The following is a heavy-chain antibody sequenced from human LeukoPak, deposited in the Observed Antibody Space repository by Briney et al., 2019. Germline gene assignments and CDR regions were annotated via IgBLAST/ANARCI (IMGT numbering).Heavy chain of an antibody. J-gene: IGHJ5*02. V-gene: IGHV3-23*01. D-gene: IGHD6-13*01. CDR3: AKPRPSYSSSWYDH. Sequence: GGSVRLSCAASGFTFTSYAMGWVRQAPGKGLEWVSAISGSGGSTYYVDSVKGRFTISRDNSKNTLYLQMNSLRAEDTAVYYCAKPRPSYSSSWYDHWGQGTLVTVPS. CDR2: ISGSGGST. CDR1: GFTFTSYA.